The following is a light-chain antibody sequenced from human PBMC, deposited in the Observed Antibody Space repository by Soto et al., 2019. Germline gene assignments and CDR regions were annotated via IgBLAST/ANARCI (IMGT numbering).Light chain of an antibody. J-gene: IGKJ4*01. V-gene: IGKV1-16*01. Sequence: DIQMTQSPSSLSASVGDSVTITCRASQGINKFLAWFQQQPGTPPKSLISTASRLQSGVPSRFSGSGSGTYLTQTIDNLRPEDFATYYCQQYESFPLTFGGGTRVEIK. CDR2: TAS. CDR3: QQYESFPLT. CDR1: QGINKF.